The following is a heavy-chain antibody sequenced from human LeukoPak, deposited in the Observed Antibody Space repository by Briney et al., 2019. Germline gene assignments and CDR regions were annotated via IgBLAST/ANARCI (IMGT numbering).Heavy chain of an antibody. CDR3: AVRSAETATITIDY. Sequence: SETLSLTCTVSGGSISSYYWSWIRQPPGKGLEWIGYIYYSGSTNYNPSLKSRVTISVDTSKNQFSLKLSSVTAADTAVYYCAVRSAETATITIDYWGQGTLVTVSS. CDR1: GGSISSYY. J-gene: IGHJ4*02. CDR2: IYYSGST. V-gene: IGHV4-59*08. D-gene: IGHD5-24*01.